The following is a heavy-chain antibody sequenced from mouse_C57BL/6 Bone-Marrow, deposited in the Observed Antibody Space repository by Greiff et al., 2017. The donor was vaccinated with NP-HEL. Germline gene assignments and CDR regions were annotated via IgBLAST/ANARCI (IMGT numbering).Heavy chain of an antibody. CDR1: GFNIKDDY. CDR2: IDPENGDT. D-gene: IGHD1-1*01. CDR3: TTWDTTVVVDY. V-gene: IGHV14-4*01. Sequence: VQLKESGAELVRPGASVKLSCTASGFNIKDDYMHWVKQRPEQGLEWIGWIDPENGDTEYASKFQGKATITADTSSNTAYLQLSSLTSEDTAVYYCTTWDTTVVVDYWGQGTTLTVSS. J-gene: IGHJ2*01.